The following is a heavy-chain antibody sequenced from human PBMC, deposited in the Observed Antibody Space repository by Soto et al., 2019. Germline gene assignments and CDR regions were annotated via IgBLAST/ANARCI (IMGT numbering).Heavy chain of an antibody. CDR1: GFTFSSYA. V-gene: IGHV3-23*01. J-gene: IGHJ6*03. Sequence: EVQLLESGGGLVQPGGSLRLSCAASGFTFSSYAMSWVRQAPGKGLEWVSAISGSGGSTYYADSVKGRFTISRDNSKNPLYIQMNSLRAEDTAVYYCAKPYRASYSNYEYYYYMDVWGKGTTVTVSS. CDR2: ISGSGGST. D-gene: IGHD4-4*01. CDR3: AKPYRASYSNYEYYYYMDV.